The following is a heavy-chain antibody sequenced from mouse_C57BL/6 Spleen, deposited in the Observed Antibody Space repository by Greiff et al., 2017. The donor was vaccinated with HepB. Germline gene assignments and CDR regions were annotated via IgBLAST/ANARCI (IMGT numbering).Heavy chain of an antibody. D-gene: IGHD1-1*01. J-gene: IGHJ1*03. CDR1: GYSIPSGYY. CDR3: AREEDYYGSSYGYFDV. Sequence: VQLQQSGPGLVKPSQSLSLTCSVTGYSIPSGYYWNWIRQFPGNKLEWMGYISYDGSNNYNPSLKNRISITRDTSKNQFFLKLNSVTTEDTATYYCAREEDYYGSSYGYFDVWGTGTTVTVSS. V-gene: IGHV3-6*01. CDR2: ISYDGSN.